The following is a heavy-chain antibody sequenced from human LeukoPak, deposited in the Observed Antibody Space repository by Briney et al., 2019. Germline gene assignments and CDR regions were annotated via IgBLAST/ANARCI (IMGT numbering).Heavy chain of an antibody. V-gene: IGHV3-53*01. D-gene: IGHD3-10*01. CDR1: GFTFRNYG. CDR2: IYSGGST. J-gene: IGHJ4*02. CDR3: ARDTRLYSGSGSYFLDY. Sequence: GGSLRLSCAASGFTFRNYGMHWVRQAPGKGLEWVSVIYSGGSTYYADSVKGRFTISRDNSKNTLYLQMNSLRAEDTAVYYCARDTRLYSGSGSYFLDYWGQGTLVTVSS.